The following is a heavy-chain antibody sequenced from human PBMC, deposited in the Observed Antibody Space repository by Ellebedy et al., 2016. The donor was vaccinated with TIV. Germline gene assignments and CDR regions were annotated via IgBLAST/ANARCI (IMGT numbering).Heavy chain of an antibody. CDR3: ATSAAIDAFDI. Sequence: SETLSLXXSVSGGSVIRSGYYCTWIRQPPGKGLEWIGSLYYSGSTWYNPSLKSRVTISVDTSKNHSSLRLRSVTAADTAVYYCATSAAIDAFDIWGQGTMVTVSS. V-gene: IGHV4-39*02. CDR1: GGSVIRSGYY. CDR2: LYYSGST. D-gene: IGHD6-25*01. J-gene: IGHJ3*02.